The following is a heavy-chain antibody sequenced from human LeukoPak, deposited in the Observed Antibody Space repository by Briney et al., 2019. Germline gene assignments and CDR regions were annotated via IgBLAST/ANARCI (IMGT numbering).Heavy chain of an antibody. V-gene: IGHV1-2*02. J-gene: IGHJ6*02. Sequence: ASVKVSCKASGYTFTGYYMHWVRQAPGQGLEWMGWINPNSGGTNYAQKFQGRVTMTRDTSISTAYMELSGLRSDDTAMYHCARGAGSSSSYYYYGMDVWGQGTTVTVSS. CDR1: GYTFTGYY. D-gene: IGHD6-13*01. CDR2: INPNSGGT. CDR3: ARGAGSSSSYYYYGMDV.